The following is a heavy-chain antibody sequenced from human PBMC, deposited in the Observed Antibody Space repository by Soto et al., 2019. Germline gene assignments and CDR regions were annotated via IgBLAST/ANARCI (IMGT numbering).Heavy chain of an antibody. J-gene: IGHJ5*02. CDR2: ISTYDGNT. Sequence: QVQLVQSGAEVKKPGASVKVSCKASGYTFFTYGIAWVRQAPGQGLEWMGWISTYDGNTDYAQKLQGRVTMTTDTSTRTAYMELRSLRSDDTAVYYCARKSSTSSWFDPWAQGTLVTVSS. CDR3: ARKSSTSSWFDP. CDR1: GYTFFTYG. V-gene: IGHV1-18*01. D-gene: IGHD6-6*01.